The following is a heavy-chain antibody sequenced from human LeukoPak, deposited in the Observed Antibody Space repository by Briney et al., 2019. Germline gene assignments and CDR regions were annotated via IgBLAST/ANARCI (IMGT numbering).Heavy chain of an antibody. CDR3: ARGVWGSYRPFDY. V-gene: IGHV1-69*06. J-gene: IGHJ4*02. CDR1: GGTFSSYA. Sequence: ASVKVSCKASGGTFSSYAISWVRQAPGQGLEWMGGIIPIFGTANYAQKFQGRVTITADKSTSTAYMGLSSLRSEDTAVYYCARGVWGSYRPFDYWGQGTLVTVSS. D-gene: IGHD3-16*02. CDR2: IIPIFGTA.